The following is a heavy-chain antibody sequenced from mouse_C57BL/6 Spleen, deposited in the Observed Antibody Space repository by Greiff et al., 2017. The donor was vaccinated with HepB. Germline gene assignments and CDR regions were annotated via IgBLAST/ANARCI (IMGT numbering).Heavy chain of an antibody. CDR3: ARDNDYDGGYFDY. J-gene: IGHJ2*01. Sequence: EVQRVESGPGLVKPSQSLSLTCSVTGYSITSGYYWNWIRQFPGNKLEWMGYISYDGSNNYNPSLKNRISITRDTSKNQFFLKLNSVTTEDTATYYCARDNDYDGGYFDYWGQGTTLTVSS. CDR1: GYSITSGYY. D-gene: IGHD2-4*01. V-gene: IGHV3-6*01. CDR2: ISYDGSN.